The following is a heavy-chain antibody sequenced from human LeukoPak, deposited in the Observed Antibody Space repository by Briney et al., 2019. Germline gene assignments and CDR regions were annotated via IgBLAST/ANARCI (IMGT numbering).Heavy chain of an antibody. D-gene: IGHD6-13*01. CDR1: GFTFSSYG. CDR2: ISYDGSNK. J-gene: IGHJ3*02. V-gene: IGHV3-30*03. CDR3: ARTTRIAAELEAMWEVFDI. Sequence: GGSLRLSCAASGFTFSSYGMHWVRQAPGKGLEWVAVISYDGSNKYYADSVKGRFTISRDNSKNTLYLQMNSLRAEDTAVYYCARTTRIAAELEAMWEVFDIWGQGTMVTVSS.